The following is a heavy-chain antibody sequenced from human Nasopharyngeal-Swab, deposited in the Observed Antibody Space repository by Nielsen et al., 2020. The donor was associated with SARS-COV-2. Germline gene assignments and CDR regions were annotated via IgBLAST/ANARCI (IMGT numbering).Heavy chain of an antibody. Sequence: GESLKISCVASGLSFSRYGMHWVRQAPGKGLEWVAVISSDGRRQKCADSVKGRFTISRDSSKNTLYLQMNSLRGEDTAVYYCAKATQIFWFGQFRNDAFDVWGQGTMVTVSS. V-gene: IGHV3-30*18. CDR1: GLSFSRYG. J-gene: IGHJ3*01. CDR2: ISSDGRRQ. CDR3: AKATQIFWFGQFRNDAFDV. D-gene: IGHD3-10*01.